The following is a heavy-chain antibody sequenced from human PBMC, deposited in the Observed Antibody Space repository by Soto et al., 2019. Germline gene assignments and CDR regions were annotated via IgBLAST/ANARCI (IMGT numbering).Heavy chain of an antibody. CDR1: GYSFTSYW. D-gene: IGHD2-21*01. CDR3: ARLGIATIYPYYYMDV. V-gene: IGHV5-51*03. CDR2: IYPGDSDT. J-gene: IGHJ6*03. Sequence: EVQLVQSGAEVKKPGESLKISCKGSGYSFTSYWIGWVRQMPGKGLEWMAIIYPGDSDTKYSPSVQGQVTISADKSISTAYLQWSSLRASDTAMYYCARLGIATIYPYYYMDVWGKGTTVTVSS.